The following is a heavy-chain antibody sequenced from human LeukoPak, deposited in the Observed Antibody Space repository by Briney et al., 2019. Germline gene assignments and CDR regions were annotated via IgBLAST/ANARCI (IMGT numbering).Heavy chain of an antibody. D-gene: IGHD6-13*01. CDR2: ISGSGGST. V-gene: IGHV3-23*01. CDR1: GFTFSNYA. Sequence: GGSLRLSCAASGFTFSNYAMSWVRQAPGKGLEWVSAISGSGGSTYYADSVKGRFTISRDNSKNKLYLQMNSLRAEDTAVYYCARDTDSWYFDYWGQGTLVTVSS. J-gene: IGHJ4*02. CDR3: ARDTDSWYFDY.